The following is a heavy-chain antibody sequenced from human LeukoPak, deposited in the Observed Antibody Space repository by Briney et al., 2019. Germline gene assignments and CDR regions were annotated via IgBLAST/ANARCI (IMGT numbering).Heavy chain of an antibody. CDR2: ISAYNGNT. V-gene: IGHV1-18*01. J-gene: IGHJ4*02. D-gene: IGHD4-17*01. CDR1: GYTFTNYG. CDR3: ATDRGYGDFVGRFDY. Sequence: ASVKVSCKASGYTFTNYGISWVRQAPGQGLEWMGWISAYNGNTNYAQKLQVRVTMTTDTSTSTAYMELRSLRSDDTAVYYCATDRGYGDFVGRFDYWGQGTLVTVSS.